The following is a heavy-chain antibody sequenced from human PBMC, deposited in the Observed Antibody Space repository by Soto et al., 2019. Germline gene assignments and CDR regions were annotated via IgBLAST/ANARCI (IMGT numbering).Heavy chain of an antibody. CDR2: IWYDGSNK. CDR1: GFTFSSYG. V-gene: IGHV3-33*01. J-gene: IGHJ6*02. Sequence: QVQLVESGGGVVQPGRSLRLSCAASGFTFSSYGMHWVRQAPGKGLEWVAVIWYDGSNKYYADSVKGRFTISRDNSKNTLYLQMNGLRAEDTAVYYCARDRSLPYYYYGMDVWGQGTTVTVSS. D-gene: IGHD3-10*01. CDR3: ARDRSLPYYYYGMDV.